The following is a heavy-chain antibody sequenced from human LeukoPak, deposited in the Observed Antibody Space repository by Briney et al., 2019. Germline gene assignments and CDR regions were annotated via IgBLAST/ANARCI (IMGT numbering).Heavy chain of an antibody. CDR2: ISYDGSNK. CDR1: GFTFSTYT. D-gene: IGHD2-8*01. CDR3: ARSNGVDGGADY. Sequence: PGGSLRLSCAASGFTFSTYTLHWVRQAPGKGLQWVAVISYDGSNKYYADSVKGRFTISRDNSKNTLYLQMNSLRAEDTAVYYCARSNGVDGGADYWGQGTLVTVSS. J-gene: IGHJ4*02. V-gene: IGHV3-30-3*01.